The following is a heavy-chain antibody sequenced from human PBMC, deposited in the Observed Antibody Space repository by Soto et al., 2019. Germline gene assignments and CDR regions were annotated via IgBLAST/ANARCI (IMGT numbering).Heavy chain of an antibody. CDR1: GDTFSSYA. J-gene: IGHJ6*02. CDR3: ASRPVNHCTSSSCAYYYGMDV. D-gene: IGHD2-2*01. V-gene: IGHV1-69*10. Sequence: ASVKVSCKASGDTFSSYAISWVRQAPGQGLEWMGGIIPILGIANYAQKFQGRVTITVDKSTSTAYMELSSLRSEDTTVYYCASRPVNHCTSSSCAYYYGMDVWGQGTPVTVSS. CDR2: IIPILGIA.